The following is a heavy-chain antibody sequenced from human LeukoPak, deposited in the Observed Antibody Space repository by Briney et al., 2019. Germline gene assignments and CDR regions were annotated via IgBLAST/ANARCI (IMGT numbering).Heavy chain of an antibody. CDR1: GFTSSSYA. CDR2: ICGRGGST. D-gene: IGHD3-22*01. Sequence: GGSLRLSCDASGFTSSSYAINWVHPAPGKGPETVSGICGRGGSTYYADPVKGRFTISGDNSKNTLYLQMNSLRAEDTAVYYCAKGGGAYYSDSSTYSAPFEHWGQGTLVTVSS. CDR3: AKGGGAYYSDSSTYSAPFEH. J-gene: IGHJ4*02. V-gene: IGHV3-23*01.